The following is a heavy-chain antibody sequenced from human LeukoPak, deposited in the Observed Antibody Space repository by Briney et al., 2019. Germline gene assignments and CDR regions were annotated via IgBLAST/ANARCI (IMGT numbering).Heavy chain of an antibody. V-gene: IGHV3-23*01. Sequence: GGSLRLSCAASGFTFSSYAMSRVRQAPGKGLEWVSAISGSGGSTYYADSVKGRFTISRDNSKNTLYLQMNSLRAEDTAVYYCAMIAGRVLASGNFDYWGQGTLVTVSS. CDR2: ISGSGGST. CDR3: AMIAGRVLASGNFDY. CDR1: GFTFSSYA. J-gene: IGHJ4*02. D-gene: IGHD2-21*01.